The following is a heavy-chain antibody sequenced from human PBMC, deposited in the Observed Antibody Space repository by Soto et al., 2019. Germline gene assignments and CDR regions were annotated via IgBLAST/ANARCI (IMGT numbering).Heavy chain of an antibody. CDR3: AKRPRALLTFDY. CDR1: GFIFSNYV. CDR2: ISDSGGTS. J-gene: IGHJ4*02. D-gene: IGHD1-26*01. Sequence: EVQLVDSGGGLVQPGGSLRLSCAASGFIFSNYVMSWVRQAQGKGLEWVSSISDSGGTSYYADSVKGRFTISRENSKNTRYLQMNSLRAEDTAIYYCAKRPRALLTFDYWGQGTLVTVSS. V-gene: IGHV3-23*04.